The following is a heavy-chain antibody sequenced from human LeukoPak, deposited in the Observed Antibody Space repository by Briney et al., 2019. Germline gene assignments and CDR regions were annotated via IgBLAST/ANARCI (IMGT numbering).Heavy chain of an antibody. J-gene: IGHJ4*02. D-gene: IGHD5-24*01. Sequence: GGSLRLSCAASGFTFSSYSMNWVRQAPGKGLEWVSSISSSSSYIYYADSVKGGFTISRDNAKNSLYLQMNSLRAEDTAVYYCARGWPNGGPDYWGQGTLVTVSS. CDR2: ISSSSSYI. CDR1: GFTFSSYS. V-gene: IGHV3-21*01. CDR3: ARGWPNGGPDY.